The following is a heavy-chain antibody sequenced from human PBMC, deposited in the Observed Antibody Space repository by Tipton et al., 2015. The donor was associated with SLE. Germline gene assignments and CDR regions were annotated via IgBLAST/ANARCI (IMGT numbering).Heavy chain of an antibody. V-gene: IGHV1-69*06. CDR3: ARRLRKPEGFEI. Sequence: QVQLVQSGAEVKKPGSSVKVSCKASGGTFSNYAINWVRQAPGQGLEWMGGIIPISATSNYAQKFQGRVKITADKSTGTAYMELSSLRSEVTAVYYCARRLRKPEGFEIWGQGTMITVSS. J-gene: IGHJ3*02. CDR2: IIPISATS. D-gene: IGHD6-19*01. CDR1: GGTFSNYA.